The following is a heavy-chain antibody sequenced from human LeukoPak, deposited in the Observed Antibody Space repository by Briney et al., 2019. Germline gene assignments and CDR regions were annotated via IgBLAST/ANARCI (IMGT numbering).Heavy chain of an antibody. D-gene: IGHD2-2*01. CDR2: INHSGST. V-gene: IGHV4-39*07. Sequence: SETLSLTCTVSGGSISSGDHYWSWIRQPPGKGLEWIGEINHSGSTNYNPSLKSRVTISVDTSKNQFSLKLSSVTAADTAVYYCARVLVPAAILYYYYYYGMDVWGQGTTVTVSS. CDR1: GGSISSGDHY. CDR3: ARVLVPAAILYYYYYYGMDV. J-gene: IGHJ6*02.